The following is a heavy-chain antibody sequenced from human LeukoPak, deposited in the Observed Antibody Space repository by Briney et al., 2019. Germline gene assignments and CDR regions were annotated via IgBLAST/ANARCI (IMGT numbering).Heavy chain of an antibody. Sequence: SETLSLTCTVSGGFITGSSYSWGWIRQSPGKGLEWIGSHYYSGSTYYNPSLKSRVTMSADTSKNQFSLKLSSVTATDTAVYYCARQYLDNTGYYYFDSWGQGTLVTVSS. CDR1: GGFITGSSYS. CDR3: ARQYLDNTGYYYFDS. J-gene: IGHJ4*02. CDR2: HYYSGST. V-gene: IGHV4-39*01. D-gene: IGHD3-22*01.